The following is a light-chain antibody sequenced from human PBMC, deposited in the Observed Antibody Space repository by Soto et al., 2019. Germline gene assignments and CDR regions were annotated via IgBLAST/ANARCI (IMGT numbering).Light chain of an antibody. J-gene: IGLJ2*01. CDR3: ALYMGNGISV. V-gene: IGLV8-61*01. CDR2: STS. CDR1: SGSVSTSYY. Sequence: QTVVTQEPSFSVSPGGTVTLTCALNSGSVSTSYYPSWYQQTPGQAPRTLIYSTSTRSSGVPDRFSGSILGNKAALTITGAQADDESDYYCALYMGNGISVLGGGTK.